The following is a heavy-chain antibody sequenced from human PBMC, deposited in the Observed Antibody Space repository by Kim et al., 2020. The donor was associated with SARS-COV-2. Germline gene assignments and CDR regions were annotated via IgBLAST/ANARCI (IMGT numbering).Heavy chain of an antibody. Sequence: SETLSLTCTVSGYSISSGYYWGWIRQPPGKGLEWIGSIYHSGSTYYNPSLKSRVTISVDTSKNQFSLKLSSVTAADTAVYYCARGWVSPFDPWCQGTLVT. V-gene: IGHV4-38-2*02. CDR1: GYSISSGYY. CDR2: IYHSGST. D-gene: IGHD6-13*01. CDR3: ARGWVSPFDP. J-gene: IGHJ5*02.